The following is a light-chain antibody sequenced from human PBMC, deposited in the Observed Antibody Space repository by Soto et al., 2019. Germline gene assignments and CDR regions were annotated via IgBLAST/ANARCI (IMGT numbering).Light chain of an antibody. CDR1: SSNIGNNY. Sequence: QSVLTQLPSMSAAPGQKVTISCSGSSSNIGNNYVSWYQQLPGTAPKLLIYDNDKRPSGIPDRFSGSKSGASATLGITGLQTGDEADYYCGTWDSSLSAGVFGGGTQLTVL. CDR3: GTWDSSLSAGV. J-gene: IGLJ2*01. CDR2: DND. V-gene: IGLV1-51*01.